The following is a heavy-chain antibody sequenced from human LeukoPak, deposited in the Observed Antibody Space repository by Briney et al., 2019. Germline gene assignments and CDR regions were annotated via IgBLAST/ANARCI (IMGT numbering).Heavy chain of an antibody. CDR1: GGSISSYY. CDR2: IYCSGTT. V-gene: IGHV4-59*01. D-gene: IGHD3-9*01. J-gene: IGHJ5*02. Sequence: SSETLSLTCTVSGGSISSYYWNWIRQSPGKGLEWIGYIYCSGTTKYNPSLTSRVTISVDTSKNQFSLKLNSVTAADTAVYFCARGDYDTLTGYWNWFDPWGQGTLVTVSS. CDR3: ARGDYDTLTGYWNWFDP.